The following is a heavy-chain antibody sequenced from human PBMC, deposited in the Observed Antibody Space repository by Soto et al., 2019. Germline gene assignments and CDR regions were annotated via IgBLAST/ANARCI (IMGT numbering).Heavy chain of an antibody. J-gene: IGHJ3*02. V-gene: IGHV5-51*01. CDR2: IYPGDSDT. CDR1: GYSFTSYW. D-gene: IGHD4-4*01. CDR3: ARSMTTVTTDRAFDI. Sequence: GESLKISCKGSGYSFTSYWIGWVRQMPGKGLEWMGIIYPGDSDTRYSPSFQGQVTISADKSISTAYLQWSSLKASDTAMYYCARSMTTVTTDRAFDIWGQGTMVTVS.